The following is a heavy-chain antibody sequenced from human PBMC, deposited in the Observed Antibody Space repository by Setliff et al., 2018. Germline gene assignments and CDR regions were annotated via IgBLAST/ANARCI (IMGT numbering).Heavy chain of an antibody. CDR3: ARPRSPKISIFGVTPFDY. CDR1: GGSMSSSGYY. D-gene: IGHD3-3*01. V-gene: IGHV4-39*07. CDR2: IYYSGST. J-gene: IGHJ4*02. Sequence: SETLSLTCTVFGGSMSSSGYYWAWIRQSPGKGLEWIGSIYYSGSTYYNPSLKRRATISLDTSKNQFSLKLNSVTAADTAVYFCARPRSPKISIFGVTPFDYWGQGTLVTVSS.